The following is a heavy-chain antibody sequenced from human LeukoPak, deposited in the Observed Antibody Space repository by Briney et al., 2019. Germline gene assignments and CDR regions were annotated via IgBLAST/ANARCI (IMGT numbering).Heavy chain of an antibody. D-gene: IGHD6-13*01. J-gene: IGHJ4*02. Sequence: KPSETLSLTCTVSGGSISSYYWSWIRQPPGKGLEWIGYIYYSGSTNYNPSLKSRVTISVDTSKNQFSLKLSSVTAADTAVYYCARGLAAAGEFGYWGQGTLVTVSS. V-gene: IGHV4-59*01. CDR1: GGSISSYY. CDR2: IYYSGST. CDR3: ARGLAAAGEFGY.